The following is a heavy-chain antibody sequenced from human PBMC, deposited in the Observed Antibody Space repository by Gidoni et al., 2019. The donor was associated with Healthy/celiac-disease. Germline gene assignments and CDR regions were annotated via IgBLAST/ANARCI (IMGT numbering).Heavy chain of an antibody. D-gene: IGHD3-3*01. CDR3: ARNLYYDFWSGYYPHRYYYYGMDV. V-gene: IGHV4-34*01. Sequence: QVQLQQWGAGLLKPSETLSLTCAVYGWSFSGYYWSWNRQPPGKGLGWIGELNHRGSTNYTPSLKSRVTISVDTSRNQFSLKLSSVTAADTAVYYCARNLYYDFWSGYYPHRYYYYGMDVWGKGTTVTVSS. CDR2: LNHRGST. J-gene: IGHJ6*04. CDR1: GWSFSGYY.